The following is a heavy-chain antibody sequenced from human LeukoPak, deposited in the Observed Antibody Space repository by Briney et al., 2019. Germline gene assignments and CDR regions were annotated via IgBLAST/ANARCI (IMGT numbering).Heavy chain of an antibody. D-gene: IGHD1-26*01. CDR3: ARVDLLGYDY. V-gene: IGHV3-64*01. CDR2: ISGNGGST. J-gene: IGHJ4*02. CDR1: GFTISSYA. Sequence: GGSLRLSCAASGFTISSYAMHWVRQAPGKGLEYVSAISGNGGSTLYANSVKGRFTISRDNSKNTLYLQMGSLRAEDMAVYYCARVDLLGYDYWGQGTLVTVSS.